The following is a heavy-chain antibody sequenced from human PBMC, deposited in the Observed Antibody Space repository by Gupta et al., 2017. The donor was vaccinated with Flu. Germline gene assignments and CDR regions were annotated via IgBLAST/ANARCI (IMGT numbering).Heavy chain of an antibody. CDR1: GFTFSTNA. Sequence: QVQLVESGGGVVQPGRSMRLSCAASGFTFSTNAMHWFRQAPGKGLEWVAVISYDETTKYYADSVKGRFTISRDNSKNTLYLQVNSLRAEDAAVYYCAKDYLSDLIHFFDYWGQGTLVTVSS. CDR2: ISYDETTK. D-gene: IGHD2-8*01. V-gene: IGHV3-30*18. J-gene: IGHJ4*02. CDR3: AKDYLSDLIHFFDY.